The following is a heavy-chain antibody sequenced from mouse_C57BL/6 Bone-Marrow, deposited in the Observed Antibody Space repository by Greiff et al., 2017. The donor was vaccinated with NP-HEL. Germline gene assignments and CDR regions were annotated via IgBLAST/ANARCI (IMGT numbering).Heavy chain of an antibody. CDR3: ASIYYGNYWYFDV. J-gene: IGHJ1*03. CDR1: GFTFSDYY. Sequence: EVMLVESGGGLVQPGGSLKLSCAASGFTFSDYYMYWVRQTPEKRLEWVAYISNGGGSTYYPDTVKGRFTISRDNAKNTLYLQMSRLKSEDTAMYYCASIYYGNYWYFDVWGTGTTVTVSS. D-gene: IGHD2-1*01. V-gene: IGHV5-12*01. CDR2: ISNGGGST.